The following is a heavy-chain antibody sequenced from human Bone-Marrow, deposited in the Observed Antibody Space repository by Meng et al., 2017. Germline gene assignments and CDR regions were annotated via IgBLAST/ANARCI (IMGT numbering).Heavy chain of an antibody. CDR3: AREGIAAASLQD. Sequence: QVQLVQTGAEVKTPGSSVKVSCKASGGTFSSYAISWVRQAPGQGLEWMGGIIPIFGTANYAQKFQGRVTITADESTSTAYMELSSLRSEDTAVYYRAREGIAAASLQDWGQGTLVTVSS. CDR2: IIPIFGTA. J-gene: IGHJ1*01. V-gene: IGHV1-69*01. D-gene: IGHD6-13*01. CDR1: GGTFSSYA.